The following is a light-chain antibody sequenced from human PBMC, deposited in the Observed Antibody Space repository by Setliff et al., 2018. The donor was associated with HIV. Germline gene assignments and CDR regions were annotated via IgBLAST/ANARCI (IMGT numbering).Light chain of an antibody. CDR2: SNN. CDR1: SSNIGSNT. Sequence: QSVLTQPPSASGTPGQRVTISCSGSSSNIGSNTVNWYQQLPGTAPKLLIYSNNQRPSGVPDRFSGSKSGTSASLAISGLQSDDEADYYCAAWDDSLNAFYVFGTGTRSPS. J-gene: IGLJ1*01. V-gene: IGLV1-44*01. CDR3: AAWDDSLNAFYV.